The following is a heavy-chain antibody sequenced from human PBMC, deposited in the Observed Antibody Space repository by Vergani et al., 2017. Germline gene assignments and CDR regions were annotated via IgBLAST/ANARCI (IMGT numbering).Heavy chain of an antibody. Sequence: EVQLVESGGGLVQPGGSLRLSCAASGFTFSSYDMHWVRQATGKGLEWVSAIGTAGDTYYPGSVKGRFTISRENAKNALYLQMNSLKAGDTAVYYGARASTGIPRREDWYFDLWGRGTLVTVSS. V-gene: IGHV3-13*01. D-gene: IGHD2-21*02. J-gene: IGHJ2*01. CDR1: GFTFSSYD. CDR2: IGTAGDT. CDR3: ARASTGIPRREDWYFDL.